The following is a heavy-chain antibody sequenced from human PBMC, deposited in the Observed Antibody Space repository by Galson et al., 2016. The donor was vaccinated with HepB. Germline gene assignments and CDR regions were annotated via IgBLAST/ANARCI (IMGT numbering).Heavy chain of an antibody. CDR2: ISNDGRSR. V-gene: IGHV3-64D*08. CDR1: GFTFSSYS. J-gene: IGHJ3*02. Sequence: SLRLSCAASGFTFSSYSMHWVRQAPGKGLEYISTISNDGRSRYFVDSVRGRFTISRDNSKNTLYLQMSSLRPEDSATYYCLKSGYCGITDCFHAFDIWGQGTRVTVSS. D-gene: IGHD2-2*01. CDR3: LKSGYCGITDCFHAFDI.